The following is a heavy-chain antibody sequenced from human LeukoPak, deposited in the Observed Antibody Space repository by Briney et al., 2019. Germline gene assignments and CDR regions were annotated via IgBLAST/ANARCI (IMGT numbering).Heavy chain of an antibody. CDR2: IIPTLGLA. D-gene: IGHD2-2*01. V-gene: IGHV1-69*10. Sequence: SVKVSCKASGGXFSNHAISWVRQAPGQGLEWMGRIIPTLGLANYAQEFQGRVTITADKSTSTAYMEMSSLRSEDTAVYYCARWAGHCSSAACPYYLDFWGQGTLVTVAS. CDR1: GGXFSNHA. CDR3: ARWAGHCSSAACPYYLDF. J-gene: IGHJ4*02.